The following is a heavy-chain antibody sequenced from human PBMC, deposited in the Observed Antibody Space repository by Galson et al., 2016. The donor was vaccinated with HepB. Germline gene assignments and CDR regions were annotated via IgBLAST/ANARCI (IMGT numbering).Heavy chain of an antibody. Sequence: SVKVSCKASGGTFTNYAISWVRQAPGQGLEWMGGIIPMFGTPNYAQKFQGRVTITADESTSTAYMEVSSLRSEDTAVYYCAREDLGYCSSTACSHWYSYFDPWGQGTLVTVSS. CDR2: IIPMFGTP. D-gene: IGHD2-2*01. CDR1: GGTFTNYA. CDR3: AREDLGYCSSTACSHWYSYFDP. V-gene: IGHV1-69*13. J-gene: IGHJ5*02.